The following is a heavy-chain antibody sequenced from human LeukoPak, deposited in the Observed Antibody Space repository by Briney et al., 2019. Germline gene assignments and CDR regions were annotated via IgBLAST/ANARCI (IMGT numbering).Heavy chain of an antibody. Sequence: GGSLRLSCAASGFTFSSYAMSWVRQAPGKGLEWVSAISGSGGSTYYADSVKGRFTISRDNSKNTLYLQMNSLRAEDTAVYYCARSTYYYDSSGYCFDYWSQGTLVTVSS. CDR3: ARSTYYYDSSGYCFDY. V-gene: IGHV3-23*01. J-gene: IGHJ4*02. CDR1: GFTFSSYA. CDR2: ISGSGGST. D-gene: IGHD3-22*01.